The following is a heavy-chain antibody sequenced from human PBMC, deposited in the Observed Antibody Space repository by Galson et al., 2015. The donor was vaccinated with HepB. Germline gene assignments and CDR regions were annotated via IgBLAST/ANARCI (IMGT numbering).Heavy chain of an antibody. CDR3: ARIRWGAFDI. CDR2: ISDSSTTI. Sequence: LRLSCAASRFTFNTYSMIWVRQAPGKELEWVSFISDSSTTIYYADSVKGRFTISRDNAKNSLYLQMNSLRAEDTAMYYCARIRWGAFDIWGQGTMVTVSP. D-gene: IGHD3-16*01. J-gene: IGHJ3*02. V-gene: IGHV3-48*01. CDR1: RFTFNTYS.